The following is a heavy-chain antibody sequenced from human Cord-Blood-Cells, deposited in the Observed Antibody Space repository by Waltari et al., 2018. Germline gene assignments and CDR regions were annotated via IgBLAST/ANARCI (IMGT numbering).Heavy chain of an antibody. Sequence: QVQLQESGPGLVKPSETLSLTCAVSGYSISSGYYWGWIRQPPGKGLEWIGGIYHSGSTYNNPSLKSRVTISVETSKNQFSLKLSSVTAADTAVYCCARADGSGSREFDYWGQGTLVTVSS. J-gene: IGHJ4*02. V-gene: IGHV4-38-2*01. CDR3: ARADGSGSREFDY. CDR2: IYHSGST. D-gene: IGHD3-10*01. CDR1: GYSISSGYY.